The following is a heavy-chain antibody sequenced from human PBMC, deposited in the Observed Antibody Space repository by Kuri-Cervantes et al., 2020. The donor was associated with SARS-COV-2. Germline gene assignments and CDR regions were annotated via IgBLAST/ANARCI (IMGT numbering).Heavy chain of an antibody. CDR1: GFTFSNFA. CDR3: TKRGYTDTSGYLGSCNS. J-gene: IGHJ5*02. V-gene: IGHV3-23*01. CDR2: ISGSAGST. D-gene: IGHD3-22*01. Sequence: GESLKISCAASGFTFSNFAMNWVRQAPGKGLEWVSAISGSAGSTYYEDSVNGRFTISRDNSKNMLYLQMNSLRADDTAVYYCTKRGYTDTSGYLGSCNSWGQGPLVTVSS.